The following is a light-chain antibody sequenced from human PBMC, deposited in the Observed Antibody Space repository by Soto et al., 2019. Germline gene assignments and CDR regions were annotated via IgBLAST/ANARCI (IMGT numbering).Light chain of an antibody. Sequence: QSALTPPPSASGSPGQSVTLSCTGTSSDVGAYNYVSWYQQHAGKAPKLVIYEVTKRPSGVPDRFSGSKSANTASLTVSGLQAEDEADYYRSSFASSNTWVFGGGTKLTVL. CDR1: SSDVGAYNY. J-gene: IGLJ3*02. CDR2: EVT. V-gene: IGLV2-8*01. CDR3: SSFASSNTWV.